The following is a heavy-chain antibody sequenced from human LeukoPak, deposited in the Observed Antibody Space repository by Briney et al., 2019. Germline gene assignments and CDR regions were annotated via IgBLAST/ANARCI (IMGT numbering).Heavy chain of an antibody. J-gene: IGHJ5*02. CDR3: AIDPRNIGLAP. Sequence: PGRSLRLSCLASGFSLRGYSMCGVRDAPGKGLMYISRNNGDGSTTNYADAVKSPFTMSRDNVKIDLYMQMNSLRVEDTAVYYCAIDPRNIGLAPWGQGTLVTVSS. D-gene: IGHD5-12*01. CDR2: NNGDGSTT. V-gene: IGHV3-74*01. CDR1: GFSLRGYS.